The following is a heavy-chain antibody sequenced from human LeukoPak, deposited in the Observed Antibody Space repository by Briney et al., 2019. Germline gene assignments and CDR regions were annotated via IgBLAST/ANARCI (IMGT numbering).Heavy chain of an antibody. Sequence: PGGSLRLSCAASGFTFSSYWMSWVRQAPGKGLEWVANIKQDGSEKYYVDSVKGRSTISRDNAKNSLYLQMNSLRAEDTAVYYCARAFPHCTNGVCYPNDYFDYWGQGTLVTVSS. CDR2: IKQDGSEK. CDR1: GFTFSSYW. J-gene: IGHJ4*02. V-gene: IGHV3-7*01. D-gene: IGHD2-8*01. CDR3: ARAFPHCTNGVCYPNDYFDY.